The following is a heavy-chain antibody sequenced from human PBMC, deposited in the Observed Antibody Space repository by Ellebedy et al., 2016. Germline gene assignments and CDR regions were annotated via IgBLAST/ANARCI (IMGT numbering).Heavy chain of an antibody. V-gene: IGHV4-39*01. J-gene: IGHJ6*02. CDR1: PGSVTSSSYY. Sequence: SETLSLTCTVSPGSVTSSSYYWDWIRQPPGKGLEWIGTIYYTGTTYYKPSLKSPATISVDTSKDQLYLKMASVTAADTAVYYCARRWDYYYGMDIWGQGITVTVSS. CDR2: IYYTGTT. CDR3: ARRWDYYYGMDI. D-gene: IGHD5-24*01.